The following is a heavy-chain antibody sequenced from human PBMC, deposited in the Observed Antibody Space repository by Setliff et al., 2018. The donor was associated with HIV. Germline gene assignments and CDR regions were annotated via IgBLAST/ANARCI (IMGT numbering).Heavy chain of an antibody. Sequence: GGSLRLSCAASGFTFSHYSMNWVRQAPGKGLEWVAVISYDGSNKYYADSVKGRFTISRDNSKNTLYLQMNSLRAEDTAIYYCVRDWEWRTIGWEARFDYWGQGTLVTVSS. CDR1: GFTFSHYS. V-gene: IGHV3-30*03. J-gene: IGHJ4*02. CDR2: ISYDGSNK. CDR3: VRDWEWRTIGWEARFDY. D-gene: IGHD3-3*01.